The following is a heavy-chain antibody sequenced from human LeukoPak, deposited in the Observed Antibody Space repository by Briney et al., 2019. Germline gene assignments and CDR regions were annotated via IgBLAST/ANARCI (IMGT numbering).Heavy chain of an antibody. CDR1: GFTLSSVW. D-gene: IGHD4-23*01. Sequence: GGSLRLSCAASGFTLSSVWMSWVRQAPGKGLVWVSGTNTDGSSTMYADSVKGRFTIARDNAKNTLYLQMNSLRAEDTAVYYCYGANAEHWGQGTLVTVSS. CDR3: YGANAEH. V-gene: IGHV3-74*03. J-gene: IGHJ1*01. CDR2: TNTDGSST.